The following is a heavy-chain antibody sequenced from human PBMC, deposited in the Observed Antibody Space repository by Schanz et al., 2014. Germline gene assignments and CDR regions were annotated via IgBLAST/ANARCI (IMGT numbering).Heavy chain of an antibody. CDR2: FNDGGVNK. D-gene: IGHD3-16*01. J-gene: IGHJ6*02. Sequence: EVHLLESGGGLVEPGGSLRLSCATSGFSLDIFAVSWVRQAPGKGLEWVSSFNDGGVNKYYADSVKGRFTISSDNSKSTLYLQMSSLRAEDTAVYYCTRVTISPGGHGLDVWGQGTTVTVSS. V-gene: IGHV3-23*01. CDR1: GFSLDIFA. CDR3: TRVTISPGGHGLDV.